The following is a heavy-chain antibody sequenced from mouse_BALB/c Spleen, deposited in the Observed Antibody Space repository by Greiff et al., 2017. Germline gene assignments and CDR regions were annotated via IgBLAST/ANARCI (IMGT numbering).Heavy chain of an antibody. CDR1: GFSLSRYS. CDR2: IWGGGST. V-gene: IGHV2-6-4*01. J-gene: IGHJ3*01. CDR3: ARASIHYYGYGFAY. Sequence: VKVVESGPGLVAPSQSLSITCTVSGFSLSRYSVHWVRQPPGKGLEWLGMIWGGGSTDYNSALKSRLSISKDNSKSQVFLKMNSLQTDDTAMYYCARASIHYYGYGFAYWGQGTLVTVSA. D-gene: IGHD1-2*01.